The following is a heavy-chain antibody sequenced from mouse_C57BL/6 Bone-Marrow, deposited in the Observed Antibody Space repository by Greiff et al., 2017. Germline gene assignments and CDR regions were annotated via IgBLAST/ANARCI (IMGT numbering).Heavy chain of an antibody. D-gene: IGHD4-1*01. V-gene: IGHV1-26*01. CDR1: GYTFTDYY. CDR2: INPNNGGT. J-gene: IGHJ2*01. CDR3: ARVGTEGDFDY. Sequence: EVQLQQSGPELVKPGASVKISCKASGYTFTDYYMNWVKQSHGKSLEWIGDINPNNGGTSYNQKFKGKATLTVDKASSTAYMELRSLTSEDSAVYYCARVGTEGDFDYWGQGTTLTVSS.